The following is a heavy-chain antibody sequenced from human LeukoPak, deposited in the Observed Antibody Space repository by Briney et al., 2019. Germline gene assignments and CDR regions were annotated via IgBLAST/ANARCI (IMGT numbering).Heavy chain of an antibody. J-gene: IGHJ4*02. CDR1: GFTFSSYA. D-gene: IGHD2-2*01. CDR2: ISYDGSNK. V-gene: IGHV3-30-3*01. Sequence: HPGGSLRLSCAASGFTFSSYAMHWVRQAPGKGLEWVAVISYDGSNKYYADSVKGRFTISSDNSKNTLYLQMNSLRAEDTAVYYCARYCSSTSCYGTFDYWGQGTLVTVSS. CDR3: ARYCSSTSCYGTFDY.